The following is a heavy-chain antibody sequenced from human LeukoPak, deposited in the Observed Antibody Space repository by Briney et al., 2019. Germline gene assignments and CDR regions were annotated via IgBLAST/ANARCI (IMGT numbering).Heavy chain of an antibody. CDR2: IYYSGST. Sequence: SETLSLTCTVSGGSISSYYWSWIRQPPGKGLEWIGSIYYSGSTYYNPSLKSRVTISVDTSKNQFSLKLSSVTAADTAVYYCARAFSSGLLDYWGQGTLVTVSS. CDR3: ARAFSSGLLDY. V-gene: IGHV4-59*12. D-gene: IGHD6-19*01. CDR1: GGSISSYY. J-gene: IGHJ4*02.